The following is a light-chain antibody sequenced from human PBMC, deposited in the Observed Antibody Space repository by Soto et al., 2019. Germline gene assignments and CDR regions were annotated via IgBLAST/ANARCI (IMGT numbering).Light chain of an antibody. CDR1: QGIGND. CDR3: LQHNSYPLT. J-gene: IGKJ3*01. CDR2: VAS. V-gene: IGKV1-17*01. Sequence: DTQMTQSPSSLSASVGDRVTITCRASQGIGNDLGWYQQKPGKAPKRLIYVASSLQSGVPSRFSGSGSGTEFTLTISSLQPEDSATYYWLQHNSYPLTFGPGTKVDIK.